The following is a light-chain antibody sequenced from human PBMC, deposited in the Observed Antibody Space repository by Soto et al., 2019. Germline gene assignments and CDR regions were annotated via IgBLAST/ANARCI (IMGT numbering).Light chain of an antibody. Sequence: GDRVTITCRASQSINSWLAWYQQKPGKAPKLLIYDASNLESGVPSRFSGSGSGTEFTLTINSLQPVDFATYYCQQYNSFWTFGQGTKVEIK. CDR3: QQYNSFWT. CDR2: DAS. V-gene: IGKV1-5*01. J-gene: IGKJ1*01. CDR1: QSINSW.